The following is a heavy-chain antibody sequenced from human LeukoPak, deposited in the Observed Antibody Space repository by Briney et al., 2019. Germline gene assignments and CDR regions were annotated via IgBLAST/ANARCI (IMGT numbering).Heavy chain of an antibody. CDR2: IRYDGSNK. D-gene: IGHD4-17*01. V-gene: IGHV3-30*02. J-gene: IGHJ6*03. CDR1: GFTFSSYG. Sequence: GGSLRLSCAASGFTFSSYGMHWVRQAPGKGLEWVAFIRYDGSNKYYADSVKGRFTISRDNSKTTLYLQMNSLRAEDTAVYYCAKADTVTTARYYYYYMDVWGKGTTVTISS. CDR3: AKADTVTTARYYYYYMDV.